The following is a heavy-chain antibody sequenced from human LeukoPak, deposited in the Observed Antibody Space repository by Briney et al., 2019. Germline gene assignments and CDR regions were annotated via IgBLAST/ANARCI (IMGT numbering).Heavy chain of an antibody. CDR3: AKDPEF. D-gene: IGHD3-10*01. Sequence: GGSLRLSCAVSGFTFSSQAMSWVRQAPGKGLEWLSGISESGDATFNIDSVKGRFTISRDNSKNTLYLQMDSLRAEDTAVYYCAKDPEFWGQGILVTVS. CDR1: GFTFSSQA. CDR2: ISESGDAT. J-gene: IGHJ4*02. V-gene: IGHV3-23*01.